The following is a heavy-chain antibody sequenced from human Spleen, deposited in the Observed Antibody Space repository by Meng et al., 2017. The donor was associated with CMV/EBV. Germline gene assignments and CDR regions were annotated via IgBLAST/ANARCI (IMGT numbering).Heavy chain of an antibody. D-gene: IGHD7-27*01. V-gene: IGHV3-49*04. CDR2: IRSKSYGGTT. CDR3: TRTWLTGDTYYFDY. J-gene: IGHJ4*02. Sequence: GESLKISCAASGFTFSSYAMSWVRRAPGKGLEWVSFIRSKSYGGTTLYAASVKGRFTISRDDSKGVAYLQMNSLRTEDTAIYYCTRTWLTGDTYYFDYWGQGTLVTVSS. CDR1: GFTFSSYA.